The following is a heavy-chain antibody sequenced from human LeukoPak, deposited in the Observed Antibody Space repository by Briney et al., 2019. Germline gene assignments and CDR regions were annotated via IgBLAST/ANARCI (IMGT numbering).Heavy chain of an antibody. V-gene: IGHV3-74*01. CDR1: GFTFSSYW. Sequence: GGSLRLSCAASGFTFSSYWMHWVRQAPGKGLVWVSRINSDGSSTSYADSVKGRFTISRDNAKNTLYLQMNSLRAEDTAVYYCAKDRFSSSWYQIDYWGQGTRVTVSS. J-gene: IGHJ4*02. CDR3: AKDRFSSSWYQIDY. CDR2: INSDGSST. D-gene: IGHD6-13*01.